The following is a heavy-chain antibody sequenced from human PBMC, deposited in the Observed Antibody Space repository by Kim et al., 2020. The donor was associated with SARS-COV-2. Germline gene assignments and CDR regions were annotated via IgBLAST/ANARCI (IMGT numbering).Heavy chain of an antibody. J-gene: IGHJ4*02. Sequence: GGSLRLSCAASGFTFSDHYMDWVRQAPGKGLEWVGRTRNKANSYTTEYAASVKGRFTISRDDSKNSLYLQMNSLKTEDTAVYYCASTYGDSAWWMWGQGTLVTVSS. D-gene: IGHD4-17*01. CDR2: TRNKANSYTT. V-gene: IGHV3-72*01. CDR3: ASTYGDSAWWM. CDR1: GFTFSDHY.